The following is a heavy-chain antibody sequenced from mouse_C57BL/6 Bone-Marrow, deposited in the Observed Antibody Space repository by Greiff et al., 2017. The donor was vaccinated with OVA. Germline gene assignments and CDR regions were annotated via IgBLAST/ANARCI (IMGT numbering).Heavy chain of an antibody. J-gene: IGHJ4*01. Sequence: VQLQQSGAELARPGASVKLSCKASGYTFTSYGISWVKQRTGQGLEWIGEIYPRSGNTYYNEKFKGKATLTADKSSSTAYMELRSLTSEDSAVYFCARGGGSSYRDYWGQGTSVTVSS. V-gene: IGHV1-81*01. CDR2: IYPRSGNT. CDR1: GYTFTSYG. D-gene: IGHD1-1*01. CDR3: ARGGGSSYRDY.